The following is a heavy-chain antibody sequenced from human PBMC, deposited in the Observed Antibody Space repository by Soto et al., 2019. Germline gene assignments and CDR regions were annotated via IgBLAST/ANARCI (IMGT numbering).Heavy chain of an antibody. Sequence: PSETLSLTCTVSGGSISSSSYYWGWIRQPPGKGLEWIGSIYYSGSTYYNPSLKSRVTISVDTSKNQFSLKLSSVTAADTAVYYCARHPDTGYSRGNWFDPWGQGTLVTVSS. V-gene: IGHV4-39*01. CDR1: GGSISSSSYY. CDR3: ARHPDTGYSRGNWFDP. D-gene: IGHD6-13*01. CDR2: IYYSGST. J-gene: IGHJ5*02.